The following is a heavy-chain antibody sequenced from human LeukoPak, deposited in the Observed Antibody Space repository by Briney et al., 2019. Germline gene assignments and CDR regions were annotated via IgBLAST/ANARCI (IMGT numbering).Heavy chain of an antibody. J-gene: IGHJ4*02. D-gene: IGHD4-17*01. CDR2: IYYSGST. CDR3: ARQYGDYGMLDY. Sequence: PSQTLSLTCTVSGGSISSGDYYWSWIRQPPGKGLEWMGYIYYSGSTYYNPSLKSRVTISVDTSKNQFSLKLSSVTAADTAVYYCARQYGDYGMLDYWGQGTLVTVSS. CDR1: GGSISSGDYY. V-gene: IGHV4-30-4*01.